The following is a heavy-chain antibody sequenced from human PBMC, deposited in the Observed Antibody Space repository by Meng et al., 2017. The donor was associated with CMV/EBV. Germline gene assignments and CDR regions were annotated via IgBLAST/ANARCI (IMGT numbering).Heavy chain of an antibody. J-gene: IGHJ4*02. D-gene: IGHD6-13*01. V-gene: IGHV4-34*01. CDR3: AGGIAAAGTRYFDY. CDR2: INHSGST. CDR1: GGSFSGYY. Sequence: HVQLQQWGAGLLKPSETPPLPCAVYGGSFSGYYWSWIRQPPGKGLEWIGEINHSGSTNHNPSLKSRVTISVDTSKNQFSLKLSSVTAADTAVYYCAGGIAAAGTRYFDYWGQGTLVTVSS.